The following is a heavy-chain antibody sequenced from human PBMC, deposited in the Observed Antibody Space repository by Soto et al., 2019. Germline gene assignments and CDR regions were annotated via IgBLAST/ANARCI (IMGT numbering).Heavy chain of an antibody. D-gene: IGHD6-6*01. CDR3: ARGDRVYRYRSPAFDL. CDR2: IFSGGTT. J-gene: IGHJ4*02. V-gene: IGHV3-66*01. CDR1: GIAGLSNY. Sequence: GGYLGRSSVTPGIAGLSNYMRLVRQAPGEELEWVSVIFSGGTTSYADSVKGRFFCSRDNSKTTLYLQLKSLRAEDTDLYYCARGDRVYRYRSPAFDLWGQANLVSVS.